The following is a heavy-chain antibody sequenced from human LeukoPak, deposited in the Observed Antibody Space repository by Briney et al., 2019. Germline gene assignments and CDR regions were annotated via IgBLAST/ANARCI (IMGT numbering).Heavy chain of an antibody. CDR3: ARGYVRRITMVRGIIKPEPDDTLDI. D-gene: IGHD3-10*01. V-gene: IGHV4-59*01. J-gene: IGHJ3*02. CDR2: ISYSGST. CDR1: GGSISSYY. Sequence: SETLSLTCTVSGGSISSYYWSWIRQPPGKGLEWVGYISYSGSTDYNPSLMSRVTISVDTSKNQFSLLLTSVTAADTAVYYCARGYVRRITMVRGIIKPEPDDTLDIWGQGTMVTVSS.